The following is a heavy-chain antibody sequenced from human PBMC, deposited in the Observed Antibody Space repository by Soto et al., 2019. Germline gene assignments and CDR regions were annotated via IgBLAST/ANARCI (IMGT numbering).Heavy chain of an antibody. J-gene: IGHJ4*02. CDR3: ARDVGPLGYCSSTSCYADY. CDR2: IKQDGSEK. V-gene: IGHV3-7*01. D-gene: IGHD2-2*01. CDR1: GFTFSSYW. Sequence: GGSLRLSCAASGFTFSSYWMSWVRQAPGKGLEWVANIKQDGSEKYYVDSVKGRFTISRDNAKNSLYLQMNSLRAEDTAVYYCARDVGPLGYCSSTSCYADYWGQGTLVTVSS.